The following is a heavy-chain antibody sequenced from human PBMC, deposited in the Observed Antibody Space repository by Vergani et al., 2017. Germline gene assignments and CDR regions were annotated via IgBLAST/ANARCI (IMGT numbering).Heavy chain of an antibody. J-gene: IGHJ6*02. Sequence: QVQLVQSGAEVKKPGASVKVSCKASGYTFTSYAMHWVRQVPGQRLEWMGWINAGNGNTKYSQKFKGRVTITRDTSASTAYMDLSSLRSEDTAVYYCARGWPDDYGGNLGDDDYYDGMDVWGQG. CDR2: INAGNGNT. V-gene: IGHV1-3*01. D-gene: IGHD4-23*01. CDR1: GYTFTSYA. CDR3: ARGWPDDYGGNLGDDDYYDGMDV.